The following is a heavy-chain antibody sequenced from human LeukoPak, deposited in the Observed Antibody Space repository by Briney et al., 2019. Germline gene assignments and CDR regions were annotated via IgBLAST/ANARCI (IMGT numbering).Heavy chain of an antibody. CDR3: AREHILTGYYIGAFDY. V-gene: IGHV4-30-4*01. D-gene: IGHD3-9*01. CDR1: GGSISSEDYY. CDR2: IYYSGTT. Sequence: SQTLSLTCIVSGGSISSEDYYWSWIRQPPGKGLEWFVYIYYSGTTYYNPSLESRVTISKDTSKNQFSLKLSSVTAADTAVYYCAREHILTGYYIGAFDYWGQGTLVSVSS. J-gene: IGHJ4*02.